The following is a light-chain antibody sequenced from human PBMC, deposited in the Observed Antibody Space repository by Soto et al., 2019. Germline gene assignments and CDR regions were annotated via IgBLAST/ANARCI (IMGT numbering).Light chain of an antibody. CDR1: QSIRSNY. V-gene: IGKV3-20*01. CDR3: QQYASSPRT. J-gene: IGKJ1*01. Sequence: EIVLTQSPGTLSLSPGERATLSCRASQSIRSNYVGWYQQKPGQGPRLLIYGASSRATGIPDRFSGSESGTDFTLILSRLEPEDFAMYYCQQYASSPRTFGQWTKVEIK. CDR2: GAS.